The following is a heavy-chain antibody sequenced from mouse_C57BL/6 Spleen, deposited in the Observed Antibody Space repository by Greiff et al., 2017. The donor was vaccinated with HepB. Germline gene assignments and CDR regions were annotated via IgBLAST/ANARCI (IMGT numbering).Heavy chain of an antibody. J-gene: IGHJ4*01. CDR2: ISDGGSYT. V-gene: IGHV5-4*01. CDR1: GFTFSSYA. Sequence: EVKLVESGGGLVKPGGSLKLSCAASGFTFSSYAMSWVRQTPDKRLEWVATISDGGSYTYYPDNVKGRFTISRDNAKNNLYLQMSHLKSEDTAMYYCARDDPDYWGQGTSVTVSS. CDR3: ARDDPDY.